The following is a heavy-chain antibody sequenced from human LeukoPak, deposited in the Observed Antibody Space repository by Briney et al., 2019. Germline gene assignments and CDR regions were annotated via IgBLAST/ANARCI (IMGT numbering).Heavy chain of an antibody. J-gene: IGHJ5*02. V-gene: IGHV3-23*01. CDR1: GFTFSSYA. Sequence: GGSLRLSCAASGFTFSSYAMSWVRQAPGKGLEWVSAISGSGGSTHYADSVKGRSTISRDNSKNTLYLQMNSLRAEDTAVYYCAKNWVASSWFNWFDPWGQGTLVTVSS. CDR3: AKNWVASSWFNWFDP. D-gene: IGHD6-13*01. CDR2: ISGSGGST.